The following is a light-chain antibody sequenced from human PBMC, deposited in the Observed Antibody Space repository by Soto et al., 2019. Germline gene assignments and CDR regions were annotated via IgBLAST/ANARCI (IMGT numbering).Light chain of an antibody. CDR3: MQGTFWPYT. CDR2: KVS. V-gene: IGKV2-30*02. CDR1: QRLVHSDGSTY. Sequence: DVVMTQSPLSLTVTLGQPASISCRSSQRLVHSDGSTYLHWFQQRPGQSPRRLMYKVSNRDSGVQDRFSGSGSGTAFTLNISMVEAEDVGVYYCMQGTFWPYTFGQGTKLEI. J-gene: IGKJ2*01.